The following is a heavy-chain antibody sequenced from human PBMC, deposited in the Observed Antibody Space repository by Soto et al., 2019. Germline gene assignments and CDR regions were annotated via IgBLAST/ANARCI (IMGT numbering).Heavy chain of an antibody. CDR3: ARDYNDSSGYFIVEYYFDY. Sequence: GGSLRLSCAASGFTFSSYGMHWVRQAPGKGLEWVAVIWYDGSNKYYADSVKGRFTISRDNSKNTLYLQMNSLRAEDTAVYYCARDYNDSSGYFIVEYYFDYWGQGTLVTVSS. J-gene: IGHJ4*02. D-gene: IGHD3-22*01. V-gene: IGHV3-33*01. CDR1: GFTFSSYG. CDR2: IWYDGSNK.